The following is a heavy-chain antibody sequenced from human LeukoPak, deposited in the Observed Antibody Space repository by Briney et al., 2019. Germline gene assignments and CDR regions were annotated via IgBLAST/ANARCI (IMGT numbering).Heavy chain of an antibody. CDR1: GFTFSTYA. V-gene: IGHV3-23*01. D-gene: IGHD5-12*01. Sequence: PGGSLRLSCAASGFTFSTYAMSWVRQAPGKGLEWVSAARGSGSDTYYADSVKGRFTISRDNSKNTLYLLMNSLSAEDTAIYFCAKTSRGNSGYDSPFDYWGQGTLVTVSS. CDR3: AKTSRGNSGYDSPFDY. J-gene: IGHJ4*02. CDR2: ARGSGSDT.